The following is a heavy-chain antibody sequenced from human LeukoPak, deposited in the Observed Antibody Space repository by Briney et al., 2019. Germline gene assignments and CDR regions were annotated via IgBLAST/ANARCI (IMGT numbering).Heavy chain of an antibody. CDR3: ARARRVVVAAKYYFDY. D-gene: IGHD2-15*01. Sequence: ASVKVSCKASGYTFTGYYMHWVRQAPGQGLEWMGWINPNSGGTNYAQKFQGRVTMTRDTSISTAYMELSRLRSDDTAVYYCARARRVVVAAKYYFDYWGQGTLVTVSS. V-gene: IGHV1-2*02. J-gene: IGHJ4*02. CDR1: GYTFTGYY. CDR2: INPNSGGT.